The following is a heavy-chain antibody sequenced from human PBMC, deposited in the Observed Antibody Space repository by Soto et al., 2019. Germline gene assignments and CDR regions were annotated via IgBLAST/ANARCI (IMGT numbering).Heavy chain of an antibody. CDR1: GGSISSGGYS. V-gene: IGHV4-30-2*01. CDR3: ASDSSSSPGRYYSYYGMDV. CDR2: IYHSGST. Sequence: SETLSLTCAVSGGSISSGGYSWSWIRQPPGKGLEWIGYIYHSGSTYYNPSLKSRVTISVDRSKNQFSLKLSSVTAADTAVYYCASDSSSSPGRYYSYYGMDVWGQGTTVTVSS. J-gene: IGHJ6*02. D-gene: IGHD6-6*01.